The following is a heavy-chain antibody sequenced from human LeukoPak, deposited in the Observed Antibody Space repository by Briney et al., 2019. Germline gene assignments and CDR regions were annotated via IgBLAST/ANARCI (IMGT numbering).Heavy chain of an antibody. V-gene: IGHV5-51*01. CDR3: AKRLMTIVGATSFDY. J-gene: IGHJ4*02. Sequence: KSGESLKISCKGSGYSFTSYWIGWVRQMPGKGLEWMGIIYPGDSDTSYSPSFQGQVTISADKSISTAYLQWSSLKASDTAMYYCAKRLMTIVGATSFDYWGQGTLVTVSS. CDR1: GYSFTSYW. CDR2: IYPGDSDT. D-gene: IGHD1-26*01.